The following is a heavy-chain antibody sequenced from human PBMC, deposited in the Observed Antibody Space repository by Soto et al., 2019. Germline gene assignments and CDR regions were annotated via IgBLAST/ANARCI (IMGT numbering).Heavy chain of an antibody. CDR1: GLTFNNAW. J-gene: IGHJ4*02. D-gene: IGHD1-26*01. CDR2: IRSKSDGGTT. CDR3: TTYSGAAFEY. V-gene: IGHV3-15*01. Sequence: GGSLILSCVASGLTFNNAWMNWVRQAPGKGLEWVGRIRSKSDGGTTDYAAPVKGRFTISRDDSKNMVDLQMSSLKTEDTAIYYCTTYSGAAFEYWGQGALVTVSS.